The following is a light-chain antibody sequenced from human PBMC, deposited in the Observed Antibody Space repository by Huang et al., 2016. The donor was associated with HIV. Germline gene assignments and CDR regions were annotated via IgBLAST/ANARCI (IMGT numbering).Light chain of an antibody. CDR2: CAS. CDR3: QQYDNWPPWT. CDR1: QNISPN. V-gene: IGKV3-15*01. Sequence: IIMTQSPVTLSVSPGERVTPSCRASQNISPNLAWYHQMPGQPPRLLIYCASTRATDTPAKFSGSGSGTEFTLTITGLQSEDSAIYDCQQYDNWPPWTFGQGTKVEI. J-gene: IGKJ1*01.